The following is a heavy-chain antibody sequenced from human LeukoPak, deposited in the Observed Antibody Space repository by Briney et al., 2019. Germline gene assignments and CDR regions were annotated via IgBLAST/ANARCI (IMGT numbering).Heavy chain of an antibody. J-gene: IGHJ4*02. CDR2: IYSGGST. CDR3: AQRDPYSSFDY. Sequence: GGSLRLSCAASGFTVSSNYMSWVRQAPGKGLERVSVIYSGGSTYYADSVKGRFTISRDNSKNTLYLQMNSLRAEDTAVYYCAQRDPYSSFDYWGQGTLVTVSS. CDR1: GFTVSSNY. D-gene: IGHD6-19*01. V-gene: IGHV3-53*01.